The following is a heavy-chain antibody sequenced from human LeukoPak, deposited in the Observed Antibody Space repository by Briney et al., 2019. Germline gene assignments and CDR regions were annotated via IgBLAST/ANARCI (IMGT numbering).Heavy chain of an antibody. Sequence: GGSLRLSCAASGFTVSSNYMSWVRQAPGKGLEWVSVIYSGGSTYYADSVKGRFTISRDNSKNTLYLQMNSLRAEDTAVYYCARELTMVRGVIIIGDAFDTWGQGTMVTVSS. CDR3: ARELTMVRGVIIIGDAFDT. D-gene: IGHD3-10*01. V-gene: IGHV3-53*05. CDR2: IYSGGST. CDR1: GFTVSSNY. J-gene: IGHJ3*02.